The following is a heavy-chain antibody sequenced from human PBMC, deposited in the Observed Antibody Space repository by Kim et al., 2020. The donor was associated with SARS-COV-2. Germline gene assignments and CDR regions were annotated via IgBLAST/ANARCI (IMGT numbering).Heavy chain of an antibody. CDR3: ARGGPMDI. V-gene: IGHV3-21*01. CDR1: GFIFSNYN. Sequence: GGSLRLSCTGSGFIFSNYNMNWVRQAPGKGLEWVSSISTGGTYIYYADSLKGRITISRDNDKRTLNLQMNRLRAEDTAVYYCARGGPMDIWGTGTTVVVSS. D-gene: IGHD3-16*01. CDR2: ISTGGTYI. J-gene: IGHJ6*04.